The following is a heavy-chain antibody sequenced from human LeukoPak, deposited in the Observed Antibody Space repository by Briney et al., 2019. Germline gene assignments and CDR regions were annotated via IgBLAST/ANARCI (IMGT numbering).Heavy chain of an antibody. CDR2: IYYSGST. CDR1: GGSISSGDYY. V-gene: IGHV4-30-4*01. J-gene: IGHJ3*02. CDR3: ARDRIAVAGAFDI. Sequence: YPSQTLSLTCTVSGGSISSGDYYWSWIRQPPGKGLEWLGYIYYSGSTYYNPSLKSRVTISVDTSKNQVSLKLSCVTVADTAVYYCARDRIAVAGAFDIWGQGTMVTVSS. D-gene: IGHD6-19*01.